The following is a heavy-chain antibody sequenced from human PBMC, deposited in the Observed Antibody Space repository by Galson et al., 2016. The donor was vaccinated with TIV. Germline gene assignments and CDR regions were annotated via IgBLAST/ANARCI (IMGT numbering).Heavy chain of an antibody. J-gene: IGHJ4*02. D-gene: IGHD3-22*01. Sequence: SVKVSCKASGDIFSSYAITWVRQAPGQGLEWMGGVIPIFGTSNYAQKFQGRATIAADDSTGTAYMELSGLRSEDTAVYYCVKDSLLYYDSSGHYSHWGQGTLVTVSS. CDR1: GDIFSSYA. V-gene: IGHV1-69*13. CDR2: VIPIFGTS. CDR3: VKDSLLYYDSSGHYSH.